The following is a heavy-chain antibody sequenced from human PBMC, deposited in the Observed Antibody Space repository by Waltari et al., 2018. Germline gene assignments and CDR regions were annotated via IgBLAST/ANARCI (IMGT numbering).Heavy chain of an antibody. J-gene: IGHJ6*03. D-gene: IGHD3-9*01. V-gene: IGHV4-4*07. CDR2: SYTSGIT. CDR1: GGSISSYY. CDR3: ASNDILTGTYYYYMDV. Sequence: QVQLQESGPGLVKPSETLSLTCTVSGGSISSYYWSWIRQPAGKGLEWIGRSYTSGITNANPSLKSRVTMSVDTSKNQFSLKLSSVTAADTAVYYCASNDILTGTYYYYMDVWGKGTTVTVSS.